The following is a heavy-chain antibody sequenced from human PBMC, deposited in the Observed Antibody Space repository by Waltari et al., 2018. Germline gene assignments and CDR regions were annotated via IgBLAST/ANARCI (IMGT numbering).Heavy chain of an antibody. D-gene: IGHD6-13*01. V-gene: IGHV3-7*01. CDR3: TRGGRDSSWYWRD. CDR2: IKQDGSEK. CDR1: GLSFSNYW. Sequence: EVQLVESGGGLAQPGGSLRLPCAASGLSFSNYWMTWVRQASGKGREWVGNIKQDGSEKYYMDSVKGRFTISRDNAKNSLYLQMNNLRVEDTAVYYCTRGGRDSSWYWRDWGQGTLVTVSS. J-gene: IGHJ4*02.